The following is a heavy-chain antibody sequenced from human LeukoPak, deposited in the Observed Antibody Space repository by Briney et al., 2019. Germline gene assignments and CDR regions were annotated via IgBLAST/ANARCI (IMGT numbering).Heavy chain of an antibody. Sequence: GGSLRLSCAASGVIFSRSWMSWVRQAPGKGLEWVANIKDDGSENYYVDSVKGRFTISRDSAKSSLYLQMNSLRADDTAVYYCASRGQEYCGRSSCYMLFDIWGQGTVVTVSS. V-gene: IGHV3-7*01. CDR2: IKDDGSEN. CDR3: ASRGQEYCGRSSCYMLFDI. CDR1: GVIFSRSW. D-gene: IGHD2-2*02. J-gene: IGHJ3*02.